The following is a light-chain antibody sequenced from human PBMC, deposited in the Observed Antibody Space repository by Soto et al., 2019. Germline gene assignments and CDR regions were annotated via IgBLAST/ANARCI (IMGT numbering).Light chain of an antibody. CDR1: QRVSSTY. CDR2: GAL. V-gene: IGKV3-20*01. CDR3: KHYGSSPYT. Sequence: EIVLTQSPGTLSLSPGERATLSCRASQRVSSTYLAWYQQKPGQAPRLLIYGALSRAPGIPDRFSGSGSGTAYTLIITRLEPEDFAVYYCKHYGSSPYTFGQWTKLEIK. J-gene: IGKJ2*01.